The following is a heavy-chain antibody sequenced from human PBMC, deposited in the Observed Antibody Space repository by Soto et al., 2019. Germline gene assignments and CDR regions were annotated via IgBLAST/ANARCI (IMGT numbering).Heavy chain of an antibody. V-gene: IGHV1-18*01. CDR1: GYTFTRYG. CDR3: ATVHIYVTPSPHDV. CDR2: INTYNGNT. D-gene: IGHD2-21*01. J-gene: IGHJ6*02. Sequence: QVQLVQSGAEVKNPGASVKVSCKASGYTFTRYGIGWARQAPGQGLEWMGWINTYNGNTNYAQNVQGRVTLTTDTPTSTAYMELRCLRSNDTAIYFPATVHIYVTPSPHDVWGQGTTVIVS.